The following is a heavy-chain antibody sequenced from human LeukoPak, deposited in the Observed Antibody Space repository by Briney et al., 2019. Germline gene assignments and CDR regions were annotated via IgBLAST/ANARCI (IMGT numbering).Heavy chain of an antibody. V-gene: IGHV1-3*01. Sequence: ASVKVSCKASGYSFTSYAMHWVRQAPGQGLERMGWIHPANGNTKYSQKFQGRVTITRDTPASTAYMELSSLRSDDTAVYYCARQGGGPCSGSPFDYWGQGTLVTVSS. CDR2: IHPANGNT. CDR1: GYSFTSYA. J-gene: IGHJ4*02. CDR3: ARQGGGPCSGSPFDY. D-gene: IGHD1-26*01.